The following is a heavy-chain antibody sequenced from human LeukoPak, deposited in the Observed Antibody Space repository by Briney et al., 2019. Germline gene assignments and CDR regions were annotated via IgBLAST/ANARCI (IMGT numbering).Heavy chain of an antibody. Sequence: SQTLSLTCAISGDSVSSNSAAWNWIRQSPSRGLEWLGRTFYRSKWYNDYAVSVKSRITINPDTSKNQFSLQLNSVTPEDTAVYYCARDPDYQCLVPPYASDIWGQGRIATVSS. CDR3: ARDPDYQCLVPPYASDI. CDR2: TFYRSKWYN. V-gene: IGHV6-1*01. CDR1: GDSVSSNSAA. D-gene: IGHD6-19*01. J-gene: IGHJ3*02.